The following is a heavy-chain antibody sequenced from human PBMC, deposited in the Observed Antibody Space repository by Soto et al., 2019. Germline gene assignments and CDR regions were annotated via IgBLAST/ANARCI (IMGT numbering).Heavy chain of an antibody. CDR3: AKDKSVVVVAESLDY. D-gene: IGHD2-15*01. CDR1: GFTFSSYA. J-gene: IGHJ4*02. Sequence: EVQLLESGGGLVQPGGSLRLSCAASGFTFSSYAMSWVRQAPGKGLEWVSASSGSGGSTYYAGSVKGRFTSSRDNAKNKLYLQMNNLRAEDTAVYYCAKDKSVVVVAESLDYWRQGPLVTVSS. V-gene: IGHV3-23*01. CDR2: SSGSGGST.